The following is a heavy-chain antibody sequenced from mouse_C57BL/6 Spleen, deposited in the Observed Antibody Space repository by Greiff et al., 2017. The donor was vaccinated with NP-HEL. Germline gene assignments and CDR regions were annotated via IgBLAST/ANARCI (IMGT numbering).Heavy chain of an antibody. J-gene: IGHJ2*01. D-gene: IGHD2-1*01. CDR3: ARDGNYYFDY. CDR1: GYAFSSSW. Sequence: VQLQQSGPELVKPGASVKISCKASGYAFSSSWMNWVKQRPGKGLEWIGRIYPGDGDTNYNGKFKGKATLTADKSTSTAYMQLSRLTSEDSAVYFGARDGNYYFDYWGQGTTLTVSS. CDR2: IYPGDGDT. V-gene: IGHV1-82*01.